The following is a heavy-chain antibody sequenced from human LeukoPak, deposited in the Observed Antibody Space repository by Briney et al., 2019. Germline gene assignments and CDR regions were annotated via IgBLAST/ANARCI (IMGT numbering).Heavy chain of an antibody. CDR2: ISGSSSAI. CDR1: GFTFSSYS. Sequence: GGSLSLSCAASGFTFSSYSLNWVRQAPGKGLEWVSYISGSSSAIFYADSVKGRFTISRDNAKKSLYLQMNSLRAEDTAVYYCARAYSSAGVWFDPWGQGTLVTVSS. V-gene: IGHV3-48*01. CDR3: ARAYSSAGVWFDP. J-gene: IGHJ5*02. D-gene: IGHD6-6*01.